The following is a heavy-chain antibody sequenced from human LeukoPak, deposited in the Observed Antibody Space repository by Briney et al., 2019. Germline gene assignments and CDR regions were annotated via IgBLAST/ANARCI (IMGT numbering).Heavy chain of an antibody. V-gene: IGHV1-18*04. CDR3: ARDGAGYCSSTSCPRFDY. Sequence: GASVKVSCKASGYTFTSYGISWVRQAPGQGREWMGWISAYNGDTNYAQKLQGRVTMTTDTSTSTAYMELRSLRSDDTAVYYCARDGAGYCSSTSCPRFDYWGQGTLVTVSS. D-gene: IGHD2-2*01. CDR1: GYTFTSYG. CDR2: ISAYNGDT. J-gene: IGHJ4*02.